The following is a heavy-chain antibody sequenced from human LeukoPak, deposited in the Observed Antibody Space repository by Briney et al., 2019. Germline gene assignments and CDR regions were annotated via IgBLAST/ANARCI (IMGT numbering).Heavy chain of an antibody. CDR1: GYTLTELS. D-gene: IGHD3-10*01. J-gene: IGHJ4*02. V-gene: IGHV1-24*01. CDR2: FDPEDGET. CDR3: ATILHSGLWFRELQLDC. Sequence: ASVKVSCKVSGYTLTELSMHWVRQAPGKGLEWMGGFDPEDGETIYAQKFQGRVTMTEDTSTDTAYMELSSLRSEDTAVYYCATILHSGLWFRELQLDCWGQGTLVAVSS.